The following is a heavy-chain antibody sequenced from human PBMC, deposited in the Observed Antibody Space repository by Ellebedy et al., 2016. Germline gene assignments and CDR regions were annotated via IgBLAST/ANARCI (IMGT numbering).Heavy chain of an antibody. D-gene: IGHD1-14*01. J-gene: IGHJ4*02. V-gene: IGHV3-7*01. Sequence: GGSLRLSCAASGFTFSNYWMIWVRQAPGKGLEWVANIHQDGSEQYYLDSVKGRFTISRDNAKNSLYLEMNSLRAEDTVVYYCVRDGMRGGDFDYWGQGSLVTVSS. CDR2: IHQDGSEQ. CDR3: VRDGMRGGDFDY. CDR1: GFTFSNYW.